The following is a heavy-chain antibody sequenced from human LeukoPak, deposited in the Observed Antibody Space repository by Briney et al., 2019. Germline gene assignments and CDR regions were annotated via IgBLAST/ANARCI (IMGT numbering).Heavy chain of an antibody. CDR1: GGSISSYY. Sequence: SEILSLTCTVSGGSISSYYWSWIRQPPGKGLEWIGYIYYSGSTNYNPSLKSRVTISVDTSKNQFSLKLSSVTAADTAVYYCARQDSSGYLDYWGQGTLVTVSS. CDR3: ARQDSSGYLDY. CDR2: IYYSGST. J-gene: IGHJ4*02. V-gene: IGHV4-59*08. D-gene: IGHD3-22*01.